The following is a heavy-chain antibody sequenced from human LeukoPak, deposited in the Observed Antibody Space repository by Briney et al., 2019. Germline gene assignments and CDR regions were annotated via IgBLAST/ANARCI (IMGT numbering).Heavy chain of an antibody. Sequence: SETLSLTCTVSGASFSSGTYYWGWIRQPPGKGLEWIGSIYYSGSTYYNPSLKSRVTMSVDTSKNQFSLKLSSVTAADTAVYYCARHAGGISATGTRPFDYWGQGTLVTVSS. CDR3: ARHAGGISATGTRPFDY. CDR2: IYYSGST. D-gene: IGHD6-13*01. J-gene: IGHJ4*02. CDR1: GASFSSGTYY. V-gene: IGHV4-39*01.